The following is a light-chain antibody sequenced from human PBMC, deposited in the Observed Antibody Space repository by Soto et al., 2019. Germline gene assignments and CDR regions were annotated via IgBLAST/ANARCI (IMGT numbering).Light chain of an antibody. J-gene: IGLJ1*01. Sequence: QSALTQPPSASGSPGQSVTISCTGTSSDVGGYNYVSWYQQHPGKAPKLMIYEVSKRPSGVPDRFSGSKSGNTASLTVSGLQAEDEVEYYCTSYAGSNNYVYGTGTKLTVL. CDR2: EVS. V-gene: IGLV2-8*01. CDR3: TSYAGSNNYV. CDR1: SSDVGGYNY.